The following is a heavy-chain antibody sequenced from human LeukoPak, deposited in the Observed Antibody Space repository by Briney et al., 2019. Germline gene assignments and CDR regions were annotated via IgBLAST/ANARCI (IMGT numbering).Heavy chain of an antibody. CDR1: GGSFSGYY. CDR3: ARSSGYYYASHAFDI. D-gene: IGHD3-22*01. Sequence: ASETLSLTCAVYGGSFSGYYWSWIRQPPGKGLEWIGEINHSGSTNYNPSLKSRVTISVDTSKNQFSLKLSSVTAADTAVYYCARSSGYYYASHAFDIWGQGTMVTVSS. V-gene: IGHV4-34*01. J-gene: IGHJ3*02. CDR2: INHSGST.